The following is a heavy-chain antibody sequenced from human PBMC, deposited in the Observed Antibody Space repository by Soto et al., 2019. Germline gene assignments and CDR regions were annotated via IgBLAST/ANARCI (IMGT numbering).Heavy chain of an antibody. CDR1: GFSLSTSGVG. Sequence: QITLKESGPTLVKPTQTLTLTCTFSGFSLSTSGVGVGWIRQPPGKALEWLALIYWDDDKRYSPSLKSRLTITKDTSKNQVVLTMTNMDPVDTATYYCAHRRPGLDYDSGGYPTAHDAFDIWGQGTMVTVSS. V-gene: IGHV2-5*02. J-gene: IGHJ3*02. CDR2: IYWDDDK. D-gene: IGHD3-22*01. CDR3: AHRRPGLDYDSGGYPTAHDAFDI.